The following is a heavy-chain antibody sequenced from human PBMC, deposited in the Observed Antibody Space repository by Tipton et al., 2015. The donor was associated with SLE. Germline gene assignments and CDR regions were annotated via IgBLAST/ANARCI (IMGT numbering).Heavy chain of an antibody. CDR1: GGSISSNY. CDR3: ARDDVLLWFRGMDV. CDR2: ISYGGGT. Sequence: TLSLTCSVSGGSISSNYWIWIRQPPGKGLEWIGYISYGGGTNYNPSLKSRVTISVDTAKNQFSLKLTSVTAADTAVYYCARDDVLLWFRGMDVWGQGTTVTVSS. J-gene: IGHJ6*02. D-gene: IGHD3-10*01. V-gene: IGHV4-59*12.